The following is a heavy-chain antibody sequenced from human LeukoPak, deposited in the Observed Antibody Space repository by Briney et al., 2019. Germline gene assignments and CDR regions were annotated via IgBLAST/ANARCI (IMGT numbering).Heavy chain of an antibody. CDR2: ISGSGGTT. Sequence: PGGSLRLSCAASGFTFSSYAMSWVRQAPGKGLEWVSSISGSGGTTYYADSVKGRFTISRDNSKNTLYLQMNSLRAEDTAVYYCAKGITMIVVVIRTGFDYWGQGTLVTVSS. V-gene: IGHV3-23*01. D-gene: IGHD3-22*01. CDR3: AKGITMIVVVIRTGFDY. CDR1: GFTFSSYA. J-gene: IGHJ4*02.